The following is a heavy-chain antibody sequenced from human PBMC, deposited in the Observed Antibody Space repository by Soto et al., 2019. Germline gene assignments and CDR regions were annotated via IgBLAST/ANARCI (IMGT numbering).Heavy chain of an antibody. Sequence: GGSLRLSCAASGFSFSSYGVHWVRQAPGKGLEWVAVIWYDGSNKYYADSVKGRFTISRDNSKNTLYLQMNSLRAEDTAVYYCARDLMTTDDAFDIWGQGTMVTVSS. J-gene: IGHJ3*02. CDR1: GFSFSSYG. CDR2: IWYDGSNK. V-gene: IGHV3-33*01. CDR3: ARDLMTTDDAFDI. D-gene: IGHD4-17*01.